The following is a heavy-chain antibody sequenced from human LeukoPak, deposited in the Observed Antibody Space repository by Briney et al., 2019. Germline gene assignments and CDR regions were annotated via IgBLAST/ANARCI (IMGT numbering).Heavy chain of an antibody. CDR3: AHMDSSDYYYFPYYFDY. CDR1: GFSLTTSGVG. V-gene: IGHV2-5*02. J-gene: IGHJ4*02. Sequence: SGPTLVKPPQTHTLTCTFSGFSLTTSGVGVGWIRQPPGKALEWLALISWDDDKGYSPSLKSRHTITKDTSKHQVVLTMTNMDPVDTATHYCAHMDSSDYYYFPYYFDYWGQGTLVTVSS. CDR2: ISWDDDK. D-gene: IGHD3-22*01.